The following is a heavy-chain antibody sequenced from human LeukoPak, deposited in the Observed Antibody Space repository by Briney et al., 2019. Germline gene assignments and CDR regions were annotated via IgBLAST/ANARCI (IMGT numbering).Heavy chain of an antibody. Sequence: GGSLRLSCAASGFTFSSYSMNWVRQAPGKGLEWVSAISGSGGSTYYADSVKGRFTISRDNSKNTLYLQMNSLRAEDTAVYYCAKGEKRGDYFDYWGQGTLVTVSS. V-gene: IGHV3-23*01. J-gene: IGHJ4*02. CDR2: ISGSGGST. CDR1: GFTFSSYS. CDR3: AKGEKRGDYFDY.